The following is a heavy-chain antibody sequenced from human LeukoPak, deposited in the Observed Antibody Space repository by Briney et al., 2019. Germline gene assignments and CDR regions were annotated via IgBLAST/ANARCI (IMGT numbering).Heavy chain of an antibody. D-gene: IGHD1-26*01. J-gene: IGHJ3*02. CDR3: AREDDTGRYMGDDAFDI. V-gene: IGHV1-18*01. Sequence: ASVKVSCKASGGTFSSYGISWVRQAPGQGLEWMGWISAYNGNTNYAQKLQGRVTMTTDTSTSTAYMELSSLRSEDTAVYYCAREDDTGRYMGDDAFDIWGQGTMVTVSS. CDR2: ISAYNGNT. CDR1: GGTFSSYG.